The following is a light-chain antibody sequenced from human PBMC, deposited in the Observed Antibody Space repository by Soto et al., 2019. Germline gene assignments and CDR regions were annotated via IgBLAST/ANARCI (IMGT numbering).Light chain of an antibody. Sequence: DIQMTQSPSSLSASVGDRVTITCRASQSISYYLNWYQQKPGKAPKFLISAASTLQSGVPSRFSGSGSGTDFNLTISSLQPEDFATYYCQQTYSTVSITFGQGTRLEMK. V-gene: IGKV1-39*01. CDR2: AAS. CDR3: QQTYSTVSIT. CDR1: QSISYY. J-gene: IGKJ5*01.